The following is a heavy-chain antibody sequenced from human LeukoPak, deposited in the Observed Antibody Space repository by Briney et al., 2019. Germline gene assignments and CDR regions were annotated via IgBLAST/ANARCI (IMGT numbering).Heavy chain of an antibody. Sequence: SETLSLTCTVSNDSISSTSSYWGWIRQPPGKGLEWIGTIYYSGSTYYNPSLKSRVTLSVDTSKDQFSLKLSSVTAADTAVYYCARLSPAASYYYHYMDVWGKGTTVTVSS. D-gene: IGHD2-2*01. CDR2: IYYSGST. CDR1: NDSISSTSSY. V-gene: IGHV4-39*07. J-gene: IGHJ6*03. CDR3: ARLSPAASYYYHYMDV.